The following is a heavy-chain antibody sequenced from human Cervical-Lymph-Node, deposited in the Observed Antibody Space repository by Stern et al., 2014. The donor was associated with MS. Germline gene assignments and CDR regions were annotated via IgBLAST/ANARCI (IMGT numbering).Heavy chain of an antibody. CDR1: GYTFIGYY. V-gene: IGHV1-2*02. D-gene: IGHD3-3*01. CDR2: INPNSGGT. J-gene: IGHJ4*02. Sequence: VQLVESGAEVKKPGASVKVSCKASGYTFIGYYIHWGRQAPGQGLEWMGWINPNSGGTNYAQKFQGRVTMTGDTSISTAYMDLSRLKSDDTAVYYCARPTYDFSSGSYFDYWGQGTLVTVSS. CDR3: ARPTYDFSSGSYFDY.